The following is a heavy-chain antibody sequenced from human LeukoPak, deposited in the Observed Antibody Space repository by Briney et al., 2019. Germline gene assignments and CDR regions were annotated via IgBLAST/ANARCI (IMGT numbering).Heavy chain of an antibody. J-gene: IGHJ4*02. CDR1: GFTFSSYA. Sequence: PGGSLRLSCAASGFTFSSYAMSWVRQAPGKGLEWVSTISGSGGSTYHADSVKGRFTISRDNSKNTLYLQMNSLRAEDTALYYCAKVAMIVVVITTSLDYWGQGTLVTVSS. D-gene: IGHD3-22*01. CDR3: AKVAMIVVVITTSLDY. V-gene: IGHV3-23*01. CDR2: ISGSGGST.